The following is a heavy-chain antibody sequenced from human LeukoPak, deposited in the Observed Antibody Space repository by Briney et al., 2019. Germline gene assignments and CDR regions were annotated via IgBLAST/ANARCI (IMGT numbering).Heavy chain of an antibody. D-gene: IGHD2-15*01. V-gene: IGHV3-53*01. CDR3: ASGYCSGGHCYSVYFQH. J-gene: IGHJ1*01. Sequence: GGSLRLSCAASGFTVSSNYMSWVRQAPGKGLEWVSVIYSGGNTYYADSVKGRFTISRDNSKNTLYLQMNSLRVEDTAVYYCASGYCSGGHCYSVYFQHWGQGTLVTVSS. CDR1: GFTVSSNY. CDR2: IYSGGNT.